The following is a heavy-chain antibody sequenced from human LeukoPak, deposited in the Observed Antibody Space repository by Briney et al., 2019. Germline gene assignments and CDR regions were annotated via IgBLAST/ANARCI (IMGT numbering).Heavy chain of an antibody. CDR3: ANTGQGYTYGFDY. CDR2: ISGSGDST. J-gene: IGHJ4*02. D-gene: IGHD5-18*01. V-gene: IGHV3-23*01. CDR1: ESTFSSYA. Sequence: GGSLRLSCAASESTFSSYALSWVRQAPGKGLEWVSTISGSGDSTYYADSVKGRFTISRDNSKNTLYLQMNNLRVEDTAVFYCANTGQGYTYGFDYWGQGTLVTVSP.